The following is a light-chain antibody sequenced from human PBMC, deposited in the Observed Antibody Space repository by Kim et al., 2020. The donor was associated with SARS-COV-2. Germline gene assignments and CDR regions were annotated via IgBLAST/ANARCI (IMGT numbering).Light chain of an antibody. CDR1: QDIKNY. CDR2: AAS. V-gene: IGKV1-27*01. CDR3: QKYSSAPWT. J-gene: IGKJ1*01. Sequence: DIQMAQSPSSLSASVGDRVTITCRASQDIKNYLAWYRQKPGKVPEVLIYAASILQSGVPSRISGSGSGTDFTLTINSLQPEDVATYFWQKYSSAPWTFGQGTKVDIK.